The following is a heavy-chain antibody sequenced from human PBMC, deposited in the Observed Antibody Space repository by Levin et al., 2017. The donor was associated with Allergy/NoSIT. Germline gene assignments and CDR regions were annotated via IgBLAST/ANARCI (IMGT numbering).Heavy chain of an antibody. Sequence: GESLKISCAASGFTFDDYGMSWVRQAPGKGLEWVSGINWNGGSTGYADSVKGRFTISRDNAQNSLYLQMNSLRAEDTAVYYCARLSGTPRGSSDYWGQGTLVTVSS. CDR1: GFTFDDYG. J-gene: IGHJ4*02. D-gene: IGHD3-10*01. CDR3: ARLSGTPRGSSDY. V-gene: IGHV3-20*04. CDR2: INWNGGST.